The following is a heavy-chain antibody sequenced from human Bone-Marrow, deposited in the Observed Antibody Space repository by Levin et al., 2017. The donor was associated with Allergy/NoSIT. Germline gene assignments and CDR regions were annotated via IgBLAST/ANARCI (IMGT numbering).Heavy chain of an antibody. CDR1: GFTFNNYA. CDR3: ARDPSPYCSSISCSPHWFDP. V-gene: IGHV3-30-3*01. J-gene: IGHJ5*02. Sequence: SCAASGFTFNNYAMHWVRQAPGKGLEWVAFISYDGSNQYYADSVKGRITISRDNSKNTLYLQMTSLRPEDTTVYYCARDPSPYCSSISCSPHWFDPWGQGTLVTVSS. D-gene: IGHD2-2*01. CDR2: ISYDGSNQ.